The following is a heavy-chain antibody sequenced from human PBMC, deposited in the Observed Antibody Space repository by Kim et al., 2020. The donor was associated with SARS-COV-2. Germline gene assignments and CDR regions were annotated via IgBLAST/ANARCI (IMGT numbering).Heavy chain of an antibody. V-gene: IGHV1-46*01. CDR3: ARGYSSGWYD. CDR2: ST. Sequence: STSYAQKFQGRVTMTRDTSTSTVYMELSSLRSEDTAVYYCARGYSSGWYDWGQGTLVTVSS. J-gene: IGHJ4*02. D-gene: IGHD6-19*01.